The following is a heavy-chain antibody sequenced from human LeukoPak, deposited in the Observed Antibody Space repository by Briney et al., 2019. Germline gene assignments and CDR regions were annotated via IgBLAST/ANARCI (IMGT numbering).Heavy chain of an antibody. J-gene: IGHJ3*02. Sequence: GGSLRLSCAASGFTFSRYGMSWVRQAPGKGLEWVSSISSSSSYIYYADSVKGRFTISRDDAKNSLYLQMNRLRAEDTAVYYCARDPTSSWETAFDIWGQGTVVTVSS. V-gene: IGHV3-21*01. CDR3: ARDPTSSWETAFDI. CDR2: ISSSSSYI. CDR1: GFTFSRYG. D-gene: IGHD1-26*01.